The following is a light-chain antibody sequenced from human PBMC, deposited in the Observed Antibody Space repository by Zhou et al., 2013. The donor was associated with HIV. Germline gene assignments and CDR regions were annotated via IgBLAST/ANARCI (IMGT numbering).Light chain of an antibody. CDR3: QQRSSWPRIT. Sequence: EIVLTQSPATLSLSPGERATLSCRASQSVYSYLAWYQQKPGQAPRLLIYDASNRATGIPARFSGSGSGTDFTLTISSLEPEDFAIYYCQQRSSWPRITFGQGTRLEIK. J-gene: IGKJ5*01. CDR2: DAS. CDR1: QSVYSY. V-gene: IGKV3-11*01.